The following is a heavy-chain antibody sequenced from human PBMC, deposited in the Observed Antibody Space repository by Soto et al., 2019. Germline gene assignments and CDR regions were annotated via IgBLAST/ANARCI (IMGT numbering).Heavy chain of an antibody. D-gene: IGHD6-13*01. CDR1: GGTFSSYA. J-gene: IGHJ6*02. V-gene: IGHV1-69*01. Sequence: QVQLVQSGAEVKKPGSSVKVSCKASGGTFSSYAISWVRQAPGQGLEWMGGIIPIFGTANYSQKFQGRVTITADESTSTANMELTRRRSEDTAVYYCARAVDSSSWSLSPGYYYYYYGMDVWGQGSTVSVAS. CDR3: ARAVDSSSWSLSPGYYYYYYGMDV. CDR2: IIPIFGTA.